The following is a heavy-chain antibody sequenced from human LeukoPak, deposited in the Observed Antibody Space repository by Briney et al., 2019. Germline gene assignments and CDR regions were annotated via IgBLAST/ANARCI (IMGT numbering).Heavy chain of an antibody. Sequence: ASVKVSCKASGYTFCDYHMRWVRQSPGQGLEWMGKISPTGDSTLYAQKFQGRVTMTRDTSTSTVYMDLISLISEDTAVYYCGNAEVDQSFGYWGQGTLVTVSS. CDR1: GYTFCDYH. D-gene: IGHD5-12*01. J-gene: IGHJ4*02. V-gene: IGHV1-46*01. CDR3: GNAEVDQSFGY. CDR2: ISPTGDST.